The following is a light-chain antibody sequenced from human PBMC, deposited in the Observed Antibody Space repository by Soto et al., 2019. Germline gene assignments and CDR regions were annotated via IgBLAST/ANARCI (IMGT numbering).Light chain of an antibody. J-gene: IGKJ1*01. CDR3: QQYNNWPRT. Sequence: EIVMTQPPATLSVSPWERATLSCRASQSVSSNLAWYQQKPGQAPRLLIYGASTRATGIPARFSGSGSGTEFTLTISSLQSEDFAVYYRQQYNNWPRTFGQGTKVDIK. CDR1: QSVSSN. V-gene: IGKV3-15*01. CDR2: GAS.